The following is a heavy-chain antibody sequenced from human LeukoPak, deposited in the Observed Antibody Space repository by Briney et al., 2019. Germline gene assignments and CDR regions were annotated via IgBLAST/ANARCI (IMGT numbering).Heavy chain of an antibody. V-gene: IGHV4-59*01. D-gene: IGHD6-13*01. CDR3: ARDGAKAAAGTFDY. CDR1: GGSISSYY. CDR2: IYYSGST. Sequence: SETLSLTCTVSGGSISSYYWSWIRQPPGKGLEWIGYIYYSGSTNYNPSLESRVTISVDTSKNQFSLKLSSVTAEDTAVYYCARDGAKAAAGTFDYWGQGTLVTVSS. J-gene: IGHJ4*02.